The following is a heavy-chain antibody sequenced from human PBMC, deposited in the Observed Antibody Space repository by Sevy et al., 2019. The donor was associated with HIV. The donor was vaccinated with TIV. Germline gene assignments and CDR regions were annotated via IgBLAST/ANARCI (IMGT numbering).Heavy chain of an antibody. J-gene: IGHJ4*02. V-gene: IGHV3-30*03. D-gene: IGHD5-18*01. Sequence: GGSLRLSCAASGFTFSSYDMHWVRQAPGKGLEWVAFISFGGSNKYYADSVKGRFTISRDNSKNTLYLQINSLRPEDTAVYYCAHHDFDVDTTMGMGEYWGQGTLVTVSS. CDR3: AHHDFDVDTTMGMGEY. CDR2: ISFGGSNK. CDR1: GFTFSSYD.